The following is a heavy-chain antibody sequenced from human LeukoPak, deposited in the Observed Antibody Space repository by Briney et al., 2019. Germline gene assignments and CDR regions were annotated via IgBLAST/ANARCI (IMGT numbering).Heavy chain of an antibody. CDR1: GDTFSSYA. CDR3: ARDGQYYYGSGLDYYMDV. CDR2: IIPIFGTA. V-gene: IGHV1-69*05. D-gene: IGHD3-10*01. Sequence: ASVKVSCKASGDTFSSYAISWVRQAPGQGLEWMGGIIPIFGTANYAQKFQGRVTMTTDTSTSTAYMELRSLISDDTAVYYCARDGQYYYGSGLDYYMDVWGKGTTVTISS. J-gene: IGHJ6*03.